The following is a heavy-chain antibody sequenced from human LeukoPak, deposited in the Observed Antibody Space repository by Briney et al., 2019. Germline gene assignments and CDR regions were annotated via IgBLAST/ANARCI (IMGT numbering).Heavy chain of an antibody. CDR1: GFSFSTYY. CDR3: ARENHGSFDY. J-gene: IGHJ4*02. D-gene: IGHD1-14*01. Sequence: GGSLRLSCAASGFSFSTYYVNWVRQAPGKGLEWVSCISSSSTYIYYAVSVRGRFAISRDNAKNSLYLQMNSLRAEDTAVYYCARENHGSFDYWGQGNLVTVSS. CDR2: ISSSSTYI. V-gene: IGHV3-21*01.